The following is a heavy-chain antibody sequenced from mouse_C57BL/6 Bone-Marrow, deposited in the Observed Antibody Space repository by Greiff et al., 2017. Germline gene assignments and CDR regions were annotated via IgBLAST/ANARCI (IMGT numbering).Heavy chain of an antibody. CDR2: ISGGGGNT. CDR3: ARLYYYGSSDPPCFAY. Sequence: EVNVVESGGGLVKPGGSLKLSCAASGFTFSSYTMSWVRQTPEKRLEWVATISGGGGNTYYPDSVKGRFTISRDNAKNTLYLQMSSLRSEDTALYYCARLYYYGSSDPPCFAYWGQGTLVTVSA. V-gene: IGHV5-9*01. CDR1: GFTFSSYT. D-gene: IGHD1-1*01. J-gene: IGHJ3*01.